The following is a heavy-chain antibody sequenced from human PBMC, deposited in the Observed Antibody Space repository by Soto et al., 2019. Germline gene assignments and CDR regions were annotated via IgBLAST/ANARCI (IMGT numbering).Heavy chain of an antibody. CDR1: GGSISSGGYY. V-gene: IGHV4-31*03. J-gene: IGHJ5*02. CDR3: ARGVDSGTRSRYWFDP. Sequence: QVQLQESGPGLVKPSQTLSLTCTVSGGSISSGGYYWSWIRQHPGKGLEWIGYIYYSGSTYYKPSLKSRVTTSVDTSKTRFSLKLSSVTAADTAVYSCARGVDSGTRSRYWFDPWGQGSLVTVSS. CDR2: IYYSGST. D-gene: IGHD3-10*01.